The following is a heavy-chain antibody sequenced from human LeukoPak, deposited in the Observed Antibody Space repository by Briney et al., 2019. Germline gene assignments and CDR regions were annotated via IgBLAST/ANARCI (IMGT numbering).Heavy chain of an antibody. CDR2: INTDGTVT. V-gene: IGHV3-74*01. J-gene: IGHJ4*02. D-gene: IGHD6-19*01. CDR1: GFTFSKYW. CDR3: ATKQWLAPPPDS. Sequence: GGSLRLSCAASGFTFSKYWVLWVRQAPGKGLESVSRINTDGTVTTYADSVKGRFTVSRDNADNTMLLQMNSVRDEDTAVYYCATKQWLAPPPDSWGQGTPVTVSS.